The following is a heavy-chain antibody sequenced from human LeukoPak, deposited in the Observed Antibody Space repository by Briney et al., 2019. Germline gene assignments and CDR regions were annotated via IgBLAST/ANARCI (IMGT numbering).Heavy chain of an antibody. J-gene: IGHJ4*02. CDR3: ARVTGVYYYDSSEDFDY. CDR2: IYHSGST. V-gene: IGHV4-30-2*01. D-gene: IGHD3-22*01. CDR1: GGSISSGGYY. Sequence: KPSQTLSLTCTVSGGSISSGGYYWSWIRQPPGKGLEWIGYIYHSGSTYYNPSLKSRVTISVDRSKNQFSLKLSSVTAADTAVYYCARVTGVYYYDSSEDFDYWGQGTLVTVSS.